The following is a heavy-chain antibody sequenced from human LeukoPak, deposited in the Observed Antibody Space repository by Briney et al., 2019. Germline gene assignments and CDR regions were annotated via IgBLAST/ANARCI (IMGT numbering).Heavy chain of an antibody. CDR1: GFTFSSYA. Sequence: PGGSLRLSCAASGFTFSSYAMSWVRQAPGKGLEWVSAISGSGGSTYYADSVKGRFTISRDNSKDTLYLQMNSLRAKDTAVYYCAKDGAAHYYDSSGYYDYWGQGTLVTVSS. J-gene: IGHJ4*02. CDR3: AKDGAAHYYDSSGYYDY. D-gene: IGHD3-22*01. CDR2: ISGSGGST. V-gene: IGHV3-23*01.